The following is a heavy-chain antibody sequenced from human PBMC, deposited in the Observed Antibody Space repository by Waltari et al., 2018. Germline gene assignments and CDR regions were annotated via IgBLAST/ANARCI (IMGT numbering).Heavy chain of an antibody. Sequence: QVQLQESGPGLVKPSQTLSLPCTVSGGSIRSGGYYLSLVPPHPGKGLEWIGYIYYSGSTYYNPSLKSRVTISVDTSKNQFSLKLSSVTAADTAVYYCARDTVSGYYYYAFDIWGQGTMVTVSS. D-gene: IGHD3-22*01. V-gene: IGHV4-31*03. CDR2: IYYSGST. J-gene: IGHJ3*02. CDR3: ARDTVSGYYYYAFDI. CDR1: GGSIRSGGYY.